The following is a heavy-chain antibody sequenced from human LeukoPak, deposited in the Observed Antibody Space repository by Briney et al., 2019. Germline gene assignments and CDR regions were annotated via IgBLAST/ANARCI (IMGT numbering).Heavy chain of an antibody. J-gene: IGHJ4*02. CDR3: ATGELSSLGY. CDR2: IYYSGST. CDR1: GGSISSYY. V-gene: IGHV4-59*08. D-gene: IGHD3-16*02. Sequence: PSETLSLTCTVSGGSISSYYWSWIRQPPGKGLEWIGYIYYSGSTNYNPSLKSRVTISVDTSKNQFSLKLSSVTAADTAVYYCATGELSSLGYWGQGTLVTVSS.